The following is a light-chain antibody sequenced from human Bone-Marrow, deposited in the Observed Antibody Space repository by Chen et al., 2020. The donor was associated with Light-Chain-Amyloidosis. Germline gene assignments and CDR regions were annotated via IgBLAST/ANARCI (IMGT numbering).Light chain of an antibody. CDR2: RDT. Sequence: SYELTQPPPVSVSTGQTARITCSGDDLPTKYAYWYQQKPGQAPVLVIHRDTERPSGISERFSGYSSGTTATLTISGVQAEDEADYHCQSADSSGTYEVIFGGGTKLTVL. CDR3: QSADSSGTYEVI. J-gene: IGLJ2*01. CDR1: DLPTKY. V-gene: IGLV3-25*03.